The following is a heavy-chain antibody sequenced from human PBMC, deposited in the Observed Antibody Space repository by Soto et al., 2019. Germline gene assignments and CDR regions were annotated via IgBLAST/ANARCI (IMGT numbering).Heavy chain of an antibody. J-gene: IGHJ4*02. V-gene: IGHV3-23*04. D-gene: IGHD4-17*01. CDR1: GFTFSSYS. CDR3: ANEIRPNDY. CDR2: ISISGGNT. Sequence: EVQLVESGGGLVKPGGSLRLSCAASGFTFSSYSMSWVRQAPGKGLEWVSSISISGGNTYYADSVRGRFTISRDNSKNTLYLHMNSLTAEDTAIYYCANEIRPNDYWGQGTLVTVSS.